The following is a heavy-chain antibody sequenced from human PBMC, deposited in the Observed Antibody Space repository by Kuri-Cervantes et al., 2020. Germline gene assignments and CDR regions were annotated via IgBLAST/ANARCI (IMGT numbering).Heavy chain of an antibody. V-gene: IGHV3-30*01. CDR2: ISYDGSNK. Sequence: GESLKISCAASGFTFSSYAMHWVRQAPGKGLEWVAVISYDGSNKYYADSVKGRFTISRDNSKNTLYLQLNSLRAEDTAMYYCAKDWGNWGYGYYFDYWGQGTLVTVSS. D-gene: IGHD7-27*01. CDR1: GFTFSSYA. J-gene: IGHJ4*02. CDR3: AKDWGNWGYGYYFDY.